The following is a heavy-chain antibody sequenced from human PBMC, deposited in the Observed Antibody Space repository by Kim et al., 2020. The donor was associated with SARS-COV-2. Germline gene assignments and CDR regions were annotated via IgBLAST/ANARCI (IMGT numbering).Heavy chain of an antibody. CDR2: IYYSGST. CDR1: GGSISSYY. V-gene: IGHV4-59*01. J-gene: IGHJ6*02. CDR3: ARIGGSYPVNHYYYGMDV. Sequence: SETLYLTCTVSGGSISSYYWSWIRQPPGKGLEWIGYIYYSGSTNYNPSLKSRVTISVDTSKNQFSLKLSSVTAADTAVYYCARIGGSYPVNHYYYGMDVWGQGTTVTVSS. D-gene: IGHD1-26*01.